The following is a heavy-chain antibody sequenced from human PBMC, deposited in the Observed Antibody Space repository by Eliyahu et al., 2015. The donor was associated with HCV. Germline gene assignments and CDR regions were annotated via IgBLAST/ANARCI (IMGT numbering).Heavy chain of an antibody. CDR3: ARRRANYEGLDY. CDR2: FDNSGGI. V-gene: IGHV3-23*05. CDR1: GFTFSSYA. D-gene: IGHD4/OR15-4a*01. Sequence: EVQLLESGGGLVQPGGSLRLSCAASGFTFSSYAMSWVRRAPGKGLEWISGFDNSGGIHSGDSVKDRFTISRDNSKDTLYLQMNSLRVEDTAIYYCARRRANYEGLDYWGQGTLVTVSS. J-gene: IGHJ4*02.